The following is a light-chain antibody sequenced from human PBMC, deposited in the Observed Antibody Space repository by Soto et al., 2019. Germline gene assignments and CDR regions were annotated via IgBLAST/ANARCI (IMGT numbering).Light chain of an antibody. CDR3: QQSYSTPSIT. V-gene: IGKV1-8*01. Sequence: AIRMTQSPSSLSASTGDRVTISCRASPGISSYLAWYQKKPGKDPKLLIYAASTLQSGVPSRFSGSRSGTDFTLIISSLQPEDFATYYCQQSYSTPSITFGQGTRLEI. CDR1: PGISSY. J-gene: IGKJ5*01. CDR2: AAS.